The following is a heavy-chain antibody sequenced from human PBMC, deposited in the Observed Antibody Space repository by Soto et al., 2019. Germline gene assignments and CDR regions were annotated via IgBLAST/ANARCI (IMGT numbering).Heavy chain of an antibody. J-gene: IGHJ5*02. CDR2: INPSGGDT. D-gene: IGHD3-3*01. CDR3: ARDSMYFDFWSGYNWFDP. CDR1: GGTFSSYT. Sequence: ASVKVSCKASGGTFSSYTISWVRQAPGQGLEWMGVINPSGGDTTYAQKFQGRVTMTRDTSTSTVYMEFSSLRSEDTAVYYCARDSMYFDFWSGYNWFDPWGQGTLVSVSS. V-gene: IGHV1-46*01.